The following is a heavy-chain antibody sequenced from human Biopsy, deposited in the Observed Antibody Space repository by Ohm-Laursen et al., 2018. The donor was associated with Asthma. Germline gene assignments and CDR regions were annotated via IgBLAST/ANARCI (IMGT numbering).Heavy chain of an antibody. D-gene: IGHD2-8*02. J-gene: IGHJ3*02. CDR3: AHRLCIGGACYDAFDI. CDR2: IYWDDDK. CDR1: GFSLTTTGVG. V-gene: IGHV2-5*02. Sequence: TQTLTLTRTFSGFSLTTTGVGVAWIRQPPGKALEWLARIYWDDDKRYSSSLKSRLTITKDTSKNQVVLTMTSMDPVDTATYYCAHRLCIGGACYDAFDIWGQGTMVTVSS.